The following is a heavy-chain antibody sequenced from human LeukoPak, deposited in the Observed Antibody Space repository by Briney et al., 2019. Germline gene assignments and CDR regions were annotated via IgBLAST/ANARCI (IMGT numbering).Heavy chain of an antibody. J-gene: IGHJ4*02. CDR1: GGSISSSSYY. CDR2: IYYSGST. V-gene: IGHV4-39*01. CDR3: AIAVAGTLDY. D-gene: IGHD6-19*01. Sequence: SETLSLTCTVSGGSISSSSYYWGWIRQPPGKGLEWIGSIYYSGSTYYNPSLKSRVTISVDTSKNQFSLKLSSVTAADTAVYYCAIAVAGTLDYWGQGTLVTVSS.